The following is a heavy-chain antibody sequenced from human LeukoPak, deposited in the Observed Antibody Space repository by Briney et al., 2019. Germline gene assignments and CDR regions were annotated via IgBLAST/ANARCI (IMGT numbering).Heavy chain of an antibody. CDR2: IIPIFGTA. D-gene: IGHD3-22*01. J-gene: IGHJ4*02. CDR3: ARDIYYYDSSGYFTPPAY. Sequence: GASVKVFCKASGGTFSSYAISWVRQAPGQGLEWMGGIIPIFGTANYAQKFQGRVTMTRDMSTSTVYMELSSLRSEDTAVYYCARDIYYYDSSGYFTPPAYWGQGTLVTVSS. CDR1: GGTFSSYA. V-gene: IGHV1-69*05.